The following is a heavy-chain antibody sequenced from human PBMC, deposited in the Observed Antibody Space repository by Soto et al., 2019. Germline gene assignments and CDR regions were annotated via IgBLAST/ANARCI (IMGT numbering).Heavy chain of an antibody. V-gene: IGHV2-26*01. CDR1: GFSLSNARMG. CDR2: IFSNDEK. Sequence: SGPTLVNPTETLTLTCTVSGFSLSNARMGVSWIRQPPGKALEWLAHIFSNDEKSYSTSLKSRLTISKDNSKSQVVLTMTNMDPVDTATYYCARTRRDIVVVPAAIGYYYYGMDVWGQGTTVTVSS. CDR3: ARTRRDIVVVPAAIGYYYYGMDV. D-gene: IGHD2-2*01. J-gene: IGHJ6*02.